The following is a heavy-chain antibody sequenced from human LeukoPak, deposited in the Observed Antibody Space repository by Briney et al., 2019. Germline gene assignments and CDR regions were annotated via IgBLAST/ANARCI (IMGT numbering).Heavy chain of an antibody. J-gene: IGHJ3*02. D-gene: IGHD6-13*01. CDR2: IYPGDSDT. V-gene: IGHV5-51*01. Sequence: GQSLTISCRGSGYSFTSYWIGWVRQMPGKGLECMGIIYPGDSDTRYSPSFQGQVTISADKSISTAYLQWSSLKASDTAMYYCAKQEQNAFDIWGQGTMVTVSS. CDR1: GYSFTSYW. CDR3: AKQEQNAFDI.